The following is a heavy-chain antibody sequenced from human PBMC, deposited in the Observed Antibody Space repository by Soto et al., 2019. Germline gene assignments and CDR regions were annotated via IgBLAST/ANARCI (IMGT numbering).Heavy chain of an antibody. J-gene: IGHJ4*02. Sequence: GPGVKKPGASVKVSCKASGYSFHNFGIIWVRQAPGQGLEWMGWISGQIAKTNYAQKVQGKVTMTTDTSTSTAYMELNTLTSDDTAMYYCATGPPSGSFSLTPRYWGQGTLVTVSS. V-gene: IGHV1-18*04. CDR1: GYSFHNFG. CDR2: ISGQIAKT. D-gene: IGHD1-26*01. CDR3: ATGPPSGSFSLTPRY.